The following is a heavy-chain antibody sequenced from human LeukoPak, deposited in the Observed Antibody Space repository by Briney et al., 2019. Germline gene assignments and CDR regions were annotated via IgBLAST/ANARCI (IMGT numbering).Heavy chain of an antibody. D-gene: IGHD1-26*01. Sequence: GGSLRLSCAASGFTFSSYSMNWVRQAPGKGLEWVSYISSSSSTIYYADSVKGRFIISRDNAKNSLYLQMNSLRAEDTAVYYCARDSLPSIVGATTPFDYWGQGTLVTVSS. J-gene: IGHJ4*02. CDR1: GFTFSSYS. CDR2: ISSSSSTI. V-gene: IGHV3-48*04. CDR3: ARDSLPSIVGATTPFDY.